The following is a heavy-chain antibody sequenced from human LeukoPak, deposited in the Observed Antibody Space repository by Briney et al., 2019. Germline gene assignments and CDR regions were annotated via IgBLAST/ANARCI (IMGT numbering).Heavy chain of an antibody. V-gene: IGHV3-30*18. D-gene: IGHD2-21*01. CDR3: AKVHTIVVTHDAFDI. CDR2: ISYDGSNK. J-gene: IGHJ3*02. Sequence: GGSLRLSCAASGFTFSSYGMHWVRQAPGKGLEWVAVISYDGSNKYYADSVKGRFTISRDNSKNTLYLQMNSLRAEDTAVYYCAKVHTIVVTHDAFDIWGQGTMVTVSS. CDR1: GFTFSSYG.